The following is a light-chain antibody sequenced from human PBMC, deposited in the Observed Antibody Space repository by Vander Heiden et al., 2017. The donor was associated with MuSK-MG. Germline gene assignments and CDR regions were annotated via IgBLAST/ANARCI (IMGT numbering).Light chain of an antibody. V-gene: IGLV3-19*01. CDR2: GKN. Sequence: GKTVRITCQGGSISGYYDSWYQQKPGQAPVLVIYGKNNRPSGIPDRCSCSSSGNTAALTITGAEAEDEADDYCNSRDSSGNHLVFGGGTKLTVL. CDR3: NSRDSSGNHLV. J-gene: IGLJ2*01. CDR1: SISGYY.